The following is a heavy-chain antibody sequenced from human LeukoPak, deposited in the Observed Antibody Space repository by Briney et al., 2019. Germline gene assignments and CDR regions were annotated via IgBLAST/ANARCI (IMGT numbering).Heavy chain of an antibody. D-gene: IGHD6-13*01. CDR1: GGSIDIYY. CDR2: IYYSGST. J-gene: IGHJ6*03. V-gene: IGHV4-59*01. Sequence: TSETLSLICIVSGGSIDIYYWSWIREPPGKGLVWIGYIYYSGSTNYNPFLKSRVTISVDTSENQFSLKLSSVTAADTAVYYCARVDSSSWCSMEYYYYYMDVWGKGTTVTVSS. CDR3: ARVDSSSWCSMEYYYYYMDV.